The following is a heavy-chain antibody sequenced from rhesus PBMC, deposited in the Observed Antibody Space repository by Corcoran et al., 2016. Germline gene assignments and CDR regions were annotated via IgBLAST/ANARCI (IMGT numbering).Heavy chain of an antibody. CDR1: GASLSSDV. Sequence: QVQLQESGPGMVKPSETRSLTCTVSGASLSSDVWSRVRQPPGKGLEWIGEINGNTVSTNYNPSLKIRVTISKDASKKQFSLKLTSVTAADTAVYYCTREKVASIDYWGQGVLVTASS. V-gene: IGHV4-80*01. CDR2: INGNTVST. CDR3: TREKVASIDY. J-gene: IGHJ4*01. D-gene: IGHD4-29*01.